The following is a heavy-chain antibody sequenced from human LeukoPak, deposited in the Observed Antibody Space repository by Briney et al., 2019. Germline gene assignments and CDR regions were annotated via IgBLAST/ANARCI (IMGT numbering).Heavy chain of an antibody. J-gene: IGHJ6*02. V-gene: IGHV3-33*01. CDR2: IWYDGSSK. CDR3: AREINNYGMDV. CDR1: GFTFITYG. Sequence: GGSLRLSCAASGFTFITYGMHWVRQAPGKGLEWVALIWYDGSSKYYADSVMGRFTISRDNSKNTVYLQVNSLRAEDTAVYYCAREINNYGMDVWGQGTTVTVSS.